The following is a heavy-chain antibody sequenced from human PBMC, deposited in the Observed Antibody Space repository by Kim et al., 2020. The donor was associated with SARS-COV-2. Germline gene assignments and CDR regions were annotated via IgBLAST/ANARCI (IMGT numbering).Heavy chain of an antibody. D-gene: IGHD5-12*01. Sequence: SYIYYAASVKGRFTISRDNAKNSLYLQMNSLGAEDTAVYYCAPGSGYDLEWGQGTLVTVSS. CDR2: SYI. V-gene: IGHV3-21*01. J-gene: IGHJ4*02. CDR3: APGSGYDLE.